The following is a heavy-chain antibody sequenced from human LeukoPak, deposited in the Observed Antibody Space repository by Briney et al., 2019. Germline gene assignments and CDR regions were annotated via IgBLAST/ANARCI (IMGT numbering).Heavy chain of an antibody. CDR2: IYYSGST. CDR3: ARLGYVGWFDP. Sequence: SETLSLTCTVSGGSISSYYWSWIRRPPGKGLEWIGYIYYSGSTNYNPSLKSRVTISVDTSKNQFSLKLSSVTAADTAVYYCARLGYVGWFDPWGQGTLVTVSS. V-gene: IGHV4-59*01. D-gene: IGHD5-12*01. CDR1: GGSISSYY. J-gene: IGHJ5*02.